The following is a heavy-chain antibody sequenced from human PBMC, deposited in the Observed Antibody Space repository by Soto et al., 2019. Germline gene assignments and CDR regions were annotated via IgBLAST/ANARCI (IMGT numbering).Heavy chain of an antibody. Sequence: PSETLSLTCAVSGGSISSSNGWSCVRQPPGKVLEWIGEIYHSGSTNYNPSLKSRVTISVDKSKNQFSLKLSSVTAADTAVYYCARDLKPKYCSSTSCQQLMWGMGGMDVLGQGTTVTVSS. CDR2: IYHSGST. J-gene: IGHJ6*02. CDR3: ARDLKPKYCSSTSCQQLMWGMGGMDV. D-gene: IGHD2-2*01. V-gene: IGHV4-4*02. CDR1: GGSISSSNG.